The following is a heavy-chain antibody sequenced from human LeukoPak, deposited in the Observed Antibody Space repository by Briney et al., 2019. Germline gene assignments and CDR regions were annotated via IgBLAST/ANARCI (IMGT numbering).Heavy chain of an antibody. CDR2: INWNGGST. V-gene: IGHV3-20*04. Sequence: GGSLRLSCAASGFTFDDHGMSWVRQAPGKGLEWVSGINWNGGSTGYADSVKGRFTISRDNAKNSLYLQMNSLRAEDTALYYCARDLAPHDYGDINYFDYWGQGTLVTVSS. D-gene: IGHD4-17*01. CDR3: ARDLAPHDYGDINYFDY. CDR1: GFTFDDHG. J-gene: IGHJ4*02.